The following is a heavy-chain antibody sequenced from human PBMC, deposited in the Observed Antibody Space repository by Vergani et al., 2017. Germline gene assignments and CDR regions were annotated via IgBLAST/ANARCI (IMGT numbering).Heavy chain of an antibody. V-gene: IGHV3-30-3*01. CDR3: ARASVPYSSRWQNYYMDV. CDR1: EFTFSIHA. CDR2: VSYDGSNQ. J-gene: IGHJ6*03. Sequence: QVQLVESGGGVVQPGRSLRLSCAAFEFTFSIHAMHWVRQAPGKGLEWVAVVSYDGSNQYYADSFKGQFTISRDNSKNTLYLQMNSLRPEDTAVYYCARASVPYSSRWQNYYMDVWGKGTTVIVSS. D-gene: IGHD6-19*01.